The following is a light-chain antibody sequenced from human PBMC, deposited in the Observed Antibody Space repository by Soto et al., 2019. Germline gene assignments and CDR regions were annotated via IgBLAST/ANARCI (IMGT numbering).Light chain of an antibody. CDR2: GAS. V-gene: IGKV3-15*01. Sequence: EIFLTQSPDTLSVSPGERATLSCRASQSVSSDLAWYHQKPGQAPRLLIHGASTRATGIPARFSGSGSGTEFTLTINSLQSEDFAVYYCQQYNNWPRTFGQGTKVYIK. J-gene: IGKJ1*01. CDR3: QQYNNWPRT. CDR1: QSVSSD.